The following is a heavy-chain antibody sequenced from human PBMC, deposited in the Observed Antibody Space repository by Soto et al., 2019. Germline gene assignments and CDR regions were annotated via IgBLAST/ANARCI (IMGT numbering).Heavy chain of an antibody. CDR3: ARYSLGAYPADDAFDI. J-gene: IGHJ3*02. CDR1: SGSISSSNW. V-gene: IGHV4-4*02. Sequence: QVQLQESGPGLVKPSGTLSLTCAVSSGSISSSNWWSWVRQPPGKGLEWIGEISHSGSTNYNPSLKSRVTISVDKSKNQFSLKLSSVTAADTAVYYCARYSLGAYPADDAFDIWGQGTMVTVSS. CDR2: ISHSGST. D-gene: IGHD2-21*01.